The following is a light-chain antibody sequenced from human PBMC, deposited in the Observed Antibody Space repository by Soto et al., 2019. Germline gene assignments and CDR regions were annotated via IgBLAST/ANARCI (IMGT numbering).Light chain of an antibody. CDR3: QQSYRTPIT. CDR2: AAS. CDR1: QSVSSTY. J-gene: IGKJ5*01. V-gene: IGKV3-20*01. Sequence: EIVLTQSPGTLSLSPGERATLSCRASQSVSSTYLIWYQQKPGQAPRLLIYAASGLQSGVPSRFSGSGSGTDFTLTISSLQPEDFATYYCQQSYRTPITFGQGTRLEIK.